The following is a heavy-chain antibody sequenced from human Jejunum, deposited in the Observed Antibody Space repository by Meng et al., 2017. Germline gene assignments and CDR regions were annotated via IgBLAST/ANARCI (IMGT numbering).Heavy chain of an antibody. V-gene: IGHV5-51*01. CDR3: ARHDDCSGETCYSPVTF. CDR1: GYPFTSYW. J-gene: IGHJ4*02. CDR2: IYPGDSQP. D-gene: IGHD2-15*01. Sequence: GEALKTSCKTSGYPFTSYWHGRVRQRPGKGLEGRGIIYPGDSQPRYSPSFQGQVTLPADESISTAYLQWSSLKASDTAMYYCARHDDCSGETCYSPVTFWGQGTLVTVSS.